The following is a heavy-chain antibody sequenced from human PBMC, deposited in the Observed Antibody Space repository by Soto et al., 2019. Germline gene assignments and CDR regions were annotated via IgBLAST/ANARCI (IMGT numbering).Heavy chain of an antibody. D-gene: IGHD2-15*01. J-gene: IGHJ4*02. V-gene: IGHV3-30*18. Sequence: VQLLESGGGLIQPGGSLRLSCAASGFTFSYGIHWLRQAPGKGLEXVAYISYDSSNKFYGDSVKGRFTISRDNSKNPQFLQMNSLRAEDTAVYYCAKLVIGYCSGNTCDDYWGQGTLVAVSS. CDR3: AKLVIGYCSGNTCDDY. CDR2: ISYDSSNK. CDR1: GFTFSYG.